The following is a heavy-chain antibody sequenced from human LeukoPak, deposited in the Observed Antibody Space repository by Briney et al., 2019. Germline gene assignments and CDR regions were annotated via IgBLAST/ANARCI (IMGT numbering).Heavy chain of an antibody. CDR3: ARDRVTTNTPYFDS. D-gene: IGHD4-17*01. CDR1: GFTFTGYY. CDR2: INLNSGGT. V-gene: IGHV1-2*02. Sequence: ASVKVSCKTSGFTFTGYYMHWVRQAPGQGLEWMGWINLNSGGTNYAQNFQGRVTMTRDTSITTAYMELSRLTSDDTAVYYCARDRVTTNTPYFDSGGQGTWSPSPQ. J-gene: IGHJ4*02.